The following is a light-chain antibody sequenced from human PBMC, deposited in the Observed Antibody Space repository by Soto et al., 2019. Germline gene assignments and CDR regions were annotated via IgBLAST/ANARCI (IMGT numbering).Light chain of an antibody. J-gene: IGLJ1*01. CDR3: SSHTSVNTRV. CDR1: SSDVGTYAV. CDR2: EAT. V-gene: IGLV2-14*02. Sequence: QSVLTQPASVSGSPGQSIAISCTGTSSDVGTYAVVSWYQQYPNKAPKLFIYEATQRPSGVSNRFSGSKSGNTASLTISGLQAEDEADYYCSSHTSVNTRVFGTGTKVTVL.